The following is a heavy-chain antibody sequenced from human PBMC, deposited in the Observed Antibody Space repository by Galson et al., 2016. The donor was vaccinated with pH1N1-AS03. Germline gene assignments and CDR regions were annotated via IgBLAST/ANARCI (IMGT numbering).Heavy chain of an antibody. CDR1: GDTLSSYT. D-gene: IGHD3-10*01. CDR3: ARGGLSGGYIDS. V-gene: IGHV1-69*13. J-gene: IGHJ4*02. Sequence: SVKVSCKAPGDTLSSYTVNWVRQAPGQWLEWMGGIIARVGSTSYAPKFHGRVAMTADDSMNTAYMELASLTSEETAVYYCARGGLSGGYIDSWGPGTLVTVSS. CDR2: IIARVGST.